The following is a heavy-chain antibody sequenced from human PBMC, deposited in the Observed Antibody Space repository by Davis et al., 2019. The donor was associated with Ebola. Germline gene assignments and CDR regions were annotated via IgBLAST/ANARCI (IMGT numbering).Heavy chain of an antibody. CDR1: GFVFSDFS. D-gene: IGHD3/OR15-3a*01. V-gene: IGHV3-48*02. Sequence: GESLKISCAASGFVFSDFSMNWVRQAPGKGLEWITYITKGSDAIHYADSVKGRFTVSRDNAKNSVFLQMSSLRDEDSAVYYCARDRSFAFDFWSQGVHVSVSS. J-gene: IGHJ4*02. CDR3: ARDRSFAFDF. CDR2: ITKGSDAI.